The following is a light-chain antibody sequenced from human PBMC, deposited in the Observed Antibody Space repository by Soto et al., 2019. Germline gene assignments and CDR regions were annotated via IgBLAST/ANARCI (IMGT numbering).Light chain of an antibody. V-gene: IGLV2-8*01. J-gene: IGLJ2*01. CDR3: SSYGGTNNLL. CDR2: EDH. Sequence: QSALTQPPSASGSPGQSVTISCTGTSSDVGGYKYVSWYQQHPGKAPKLMIFEDHKRPSGVPDRFSGSKSGNTASLTVSGLQAEDEADYYCSSYGGTNNLLFGGGTKVTVL. CDR1: SSDVGGYKY.